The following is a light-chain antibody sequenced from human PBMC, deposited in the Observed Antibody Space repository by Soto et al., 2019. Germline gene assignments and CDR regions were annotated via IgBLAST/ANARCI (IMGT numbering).Light chain of an antibody. Sequence: QSALAQPASVSASPGQSITISCTGTSSDVGAYNYVSWYQQPPGKAPTLIIYDVAVRPSGVSSRFSGSKSANTASLTISGLQAEDEGDYYCTSYTTSTIVAFGGGTKVTVL. J-gene: IGLJ2*01. V-gene: IGLV2-14*01. CDR1: SSDVGAYNY. CDR3: TSYTTSTIVA. CDR2: DVA.